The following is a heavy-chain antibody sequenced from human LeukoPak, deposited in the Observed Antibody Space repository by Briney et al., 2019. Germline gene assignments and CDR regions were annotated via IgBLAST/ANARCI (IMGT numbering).Heavy chain of an antibody. V-gene: IGHV3-74*01. J-gene: IGHJ5*02. CDR1: GFTFSSYL. Sequence: GGSLRLFCAASGFTFSSYLVHWVRHVPGKGLVWVSRIRSDGSSTSYADSVKGRFTISRDNAKNTLYLQMNSLRAEDTGVYYCARGCGYNYGYGWFDPWGQGTLVTVSS. CDR3: ARGCGYNYGYGWFDP. D-gene: IGHD5-18*01. CDR2: IRSDGSST.